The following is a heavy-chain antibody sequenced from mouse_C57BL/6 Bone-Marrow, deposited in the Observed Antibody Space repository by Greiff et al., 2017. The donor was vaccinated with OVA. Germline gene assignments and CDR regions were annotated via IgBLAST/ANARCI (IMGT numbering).Heavy chain of an antibody. Sequence: DVMLVESGGGLVKPGGSLKLSCAASGFTFSDYGMHWVRQAPEKGLEWVAYISSGSSTIYYADTVKGRFTISRDNAKNTLFLQMTSLRSEDTAMYYCARTDLGRGDYFDYWGQGTTLTVSS. V-gene: IGHV5-17*01. J-gene: IGHJ2*01. CDR3: ARTDLGRGDYFDY. CDR2: ISSGSSTI. CDR1: GFTFSDYG.